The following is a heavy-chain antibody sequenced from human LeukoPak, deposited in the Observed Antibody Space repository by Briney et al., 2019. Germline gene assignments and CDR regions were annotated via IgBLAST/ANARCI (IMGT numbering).Heavy chain of an antibody. CDR3: ARHKRMVQGVLGPSSDY. CDR2: TYYSGSI. D-gene: IGHD3-10*01. Sequence: SETLSLTCSVSGGSSSSTSYYWGWIRQPPGKGLEWIGTTYYSGSIYYNPSLKSRVTISLDTSKNQFSLKLTSVTAADTAVYYCARHKRMVQGVLGPSSDYWGQETLVTVSS. V-gene: IGHV4-39*01. CDR1: GGSSSSTSYY. J-gene: IGHJ4*02.